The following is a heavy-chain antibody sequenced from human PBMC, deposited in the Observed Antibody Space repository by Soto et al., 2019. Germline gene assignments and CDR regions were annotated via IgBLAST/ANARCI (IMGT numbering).Heavy chain of an antibody. V-gene: IGHV3-30-3*01. Sequence: GGSLRLSCEGSGFTSSSYVMHWVRQAPGKGLEWVALISFDGSKKNYADSVKGRFTISRDNSKNMMYLQMNSLRPEDTAVYYCARGVFYYYGSSGYSPDYWGQGXLVTVYS. CDR3: ARGVFYYYGSSGYSPDY. CDR2: ISFDGSKK. CDR1: GFTSSSYV. D-gene: IGHD3-22*01. J-gene: IGHJ4*02.